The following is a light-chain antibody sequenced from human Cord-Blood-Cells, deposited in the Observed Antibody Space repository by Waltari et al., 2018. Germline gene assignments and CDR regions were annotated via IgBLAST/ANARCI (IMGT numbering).Light chain of an antibody. CDR1: QETSNY. CDR3: QQYDKLPYT. CDR2: DAS. V-gene: IGKV1-33*01. J-gene: IGKJ2*01. Sequence: DIQMTQSPSSLSASVGERVTITCQASQETSNYLNWHQQTPGKATKLLIYDASNLETGIPSRFSGSGSGTDFTFTISSLQPEDIATYYCQQYDKLPYTFGQGTKLEIK.